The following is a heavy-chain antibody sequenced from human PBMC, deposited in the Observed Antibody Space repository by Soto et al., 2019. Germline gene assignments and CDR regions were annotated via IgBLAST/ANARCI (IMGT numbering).Heavy chain of an antibody. CDR1: GYTFTSYD. CDR2: MNPNSGNT. J-gene: IGHJ3*02. D-gene: IGHD3-22*01. V-gene: IGHV1-8*01. Sequence: ASVKVSCKASGYTFTSYDINWVRQATGQGLEWMGWMNPNSGNTGYAQKFQGRVTMTRNTSISTAYMELSSLRSEDTAVYYCARGLIPLTSGSPNFDIWGQGTMVTVSS. CDR3: ARGLIPLTSGSPNFDI.